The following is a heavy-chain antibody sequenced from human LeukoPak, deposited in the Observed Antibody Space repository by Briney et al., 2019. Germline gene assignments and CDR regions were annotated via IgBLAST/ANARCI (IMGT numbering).Heavy chain of an antibody. CDR2: ISSSSSTI. D-gene: IGHD1-26*01. Sequence: GGSLRLSCATSGFTFSAYSMNWVRQAPGKGLEWVSYISSSSSTIYYADSVKGRFTISRDNAKNSLYLQMNSLRAEDTAVYYCARVGRGYYYYMDVWGKGTTVTVSS. V-gene: IGHV3-48*01. CDR3: ARVGRGYYYYMDV. J-gene: IGHJ6*03. CDR1: GFTFSAYS.